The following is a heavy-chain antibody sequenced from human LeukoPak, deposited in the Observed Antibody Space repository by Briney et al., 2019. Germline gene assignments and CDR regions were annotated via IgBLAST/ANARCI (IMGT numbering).Heavy chain of an antibody. CDR3: ARRHRRSSDYYGEIDY. CDR1: GYSFTNYW. CDR2: IFPGDSDT. Sequence: GESLKISCKASGYSFTNYWIGWVRQMPGKGLEWMGIIFPGDSDTRYSPSFQGQVTISADKSISTAYLRWSSLKASDTAIYYCARRHRRSSDYYGEIDYWGQGTLVTVSS. V-gene: IGHV5-51*01. J-gene: IGHJ4*02. D-gene: IGHD4-17*01.